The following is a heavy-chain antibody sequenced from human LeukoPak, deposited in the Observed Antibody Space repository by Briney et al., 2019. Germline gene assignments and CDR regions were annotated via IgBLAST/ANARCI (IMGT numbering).Heavy chain of an antibody. D-gene: IGHD3-16*01. CDR3: GRYGSLGDFDY. CDR1: GGSISSSNW. J-gene: IGHJ4*02. V-gene: IGHV4-4*02. Sequence: SETLSLTCAVSGGSISSSNWWNWVRQPPGKGLEWIGEIYHSGSINYNPSLKSRVTISVDKSKNHFSLKVTSVTAADTAVYYCGRYGSLGDFDYWGQGALVTVTS. CDR2: IYHSGSI.